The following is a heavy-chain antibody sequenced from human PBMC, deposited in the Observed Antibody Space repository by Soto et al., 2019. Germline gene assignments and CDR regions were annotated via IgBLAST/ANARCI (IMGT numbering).Heavy chain of an antibody. D-gene: IGHD1-1*01. CDR3: ASGHDAYKVRY. V-gene: IGHV4-31*03. CDR1: GGSISSGGTGSY. Sequence: QVQLQESGPGLVKPSQTLSLTCTVSGGSISSGGTGSYWTWIRQLPGKGLEWIGYIYYTGNTYYNPSPKSSPTLSIDASENQFSLKLTSVTAADTAVYFCASGHDAYKVRYWGQGTLVTVSS. CDR2: IYYTGNT. J-gene: IGHJ4*02.